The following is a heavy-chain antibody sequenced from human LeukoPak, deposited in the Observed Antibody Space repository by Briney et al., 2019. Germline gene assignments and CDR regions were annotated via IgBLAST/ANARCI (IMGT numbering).Heavy chain of an antibody. D-gene: IGHD6-19*01. CDR2: ISGSGGST. V-gene: IGHV3-23*01. J-gene: IGHJ6*02. CDR3: AKALKAVAATYYYYGMDV. Sequence: GGSLRLSCAASGFTFSSYSMNWVRQAPGKGLEWVSAISGSGGSTYYADSVKGRFTISRDNSKNTLYLQMNSLRAEDTAVYYCAKALKAVAATYYYYGMDVWGQGTTVTVSS. CDR1: GFTFSSYS.